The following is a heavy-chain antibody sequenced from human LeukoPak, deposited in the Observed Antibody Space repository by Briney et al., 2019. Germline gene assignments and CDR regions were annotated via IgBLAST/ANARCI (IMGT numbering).Heavy chain of an antibody. Sequence: SETLSLTCTVSGGSISSGGYYWSWIRQHPGKGLEWIGYIYYSGNTNYNPSLKSRVTISVDTSKNQFSLKLSSVTAADTAVYYCARLPATATKNWFDPWGQGTLVTVSS. V-gene: IGHV4-61*08. D-gene: IGHD2-15*01. CDR1: GGSISSGGYY. CDR3: ARLPATATKNWFDP. CDR2: IYYSGNT. J-gene: IGHJ5*02.